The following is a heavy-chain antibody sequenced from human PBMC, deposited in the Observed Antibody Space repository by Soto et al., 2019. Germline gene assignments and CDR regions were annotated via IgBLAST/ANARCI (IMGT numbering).Heavy chain of an antibody. CDR3: ARERHSNYRYYYYYYGMDV. D-gene: IGHD4-4*01. J-gene: IGHJ6*02. CDR2: IKQDGSEK. CDR1: GFTFSSYW. Sequence: EVQLVESGGGLVQPGGSLRLSCAASGFTFSSYWMSWVRQAPGKGLEWVANIKQDGSEKYYVDSVKGRFTISRDNAKNSLYLQMNSLRAEDTAVYYCARERHSNYRYYYYYYGMDVWGQGTTVTVSS. V-gene: IGHV3-7*05.